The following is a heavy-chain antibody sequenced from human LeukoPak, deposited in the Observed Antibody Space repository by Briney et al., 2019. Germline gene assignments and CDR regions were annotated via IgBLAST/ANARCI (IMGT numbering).Heavy chain of an antibody. CDR2: IYYRGTT. CDR1: GGSISSSSYY. D-gene: IGHD6-19*01. CDR3: ARGSWGSGWIIHAFDI. J-gene: IGHJ3*02. Sequence: PSETLSLTCTVSGGSISSSSYYWGWIRQPPGKGLEWIGNIYYRGTTYYNPSLKSRVTISVDTSKNQFSLRLSSVTAADTAIYYCARGSWGSGWIIHAFDIWGQGTMVTVSS. V-gene: IGHV4-39*07.